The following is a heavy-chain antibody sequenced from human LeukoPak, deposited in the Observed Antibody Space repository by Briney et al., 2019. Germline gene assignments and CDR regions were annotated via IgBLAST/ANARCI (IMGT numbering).Heavy chain of an antibody. V-gene: IGHV3-23*01. D-gene: IGHD1-26*01. CDR1: GFTFSSYA. J-gene: IGHJ4*02. CDR3: AKDKGPVGATMDY. Sequence: GGSLRLSCAASGFTFSSYAMSWVRQAPGKGLEWVSTISGSGGSTYYADTVKGRFTISRDNSKNTLYLQMNSLRAEDTAVYYCAKDKGPVGATMDYWGQGTLVTVSS. CDR2: ISGSGGST.